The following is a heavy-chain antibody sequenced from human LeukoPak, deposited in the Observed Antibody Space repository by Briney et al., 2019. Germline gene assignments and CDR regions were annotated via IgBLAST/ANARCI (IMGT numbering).Heavy chain of an antibody. J-gene: IGHJ4*02. CDR2: IIYSGGAT. V-gene: IGHV3-23*03. Sequence: GGSLRLSCAASGFTFSSYAMSWVRQAPGKGLEWVSIIYSGGATYYADSVKGRFTISRDNSKNTLYLQMNSLRAEDTAVYYCATESSGYLGAYDFESWGQGTLVTVSS. CDR1: GFTFSSYA. D-gene: IGHD3-22*01. CDR3: ATESSGYLGAYDFES.